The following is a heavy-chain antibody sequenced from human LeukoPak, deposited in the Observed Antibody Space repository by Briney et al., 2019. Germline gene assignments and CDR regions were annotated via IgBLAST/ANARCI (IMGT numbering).Heavy chain of an antibody. CDR3: ARRFCSSVSCYDDDAFDV. CDR2: ISGYNGKI. J-gene: IGHJ3*01. Sequence: ASVKVSCKASGHTFVGYGISWVRQAPGQGLEWMGWISGYNGKINYAQKFQGRVTMTTDTSTSTAYLELRSLTSEDTAVYYCARRFCSSVSCYDDDAFDVWGQGTLVTVSS. CDR1: GHTFVGYG. D-gene: IGHD2-2*01. V-gene: IGHV1-18*01.